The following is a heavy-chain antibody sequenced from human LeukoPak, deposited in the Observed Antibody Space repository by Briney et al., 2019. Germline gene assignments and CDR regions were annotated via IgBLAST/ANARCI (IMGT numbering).Heavy chain of an antibody. Sequence: ASVKVSCKASGYTFTGYYMHWVRQAPGQGLEWMGWINPNSGGTNYAQKFQGRVTMTRDTSISTAYMELSRLRSDDTAVYYCAKSNQRLRFFNWFDPWGQGTLVTVSS. D-gene: IGHD3-3*01. CDR1: GYTFTGYY. CDR2: INPNSGGT. V-gene: IGHV1-2*02. CDR3: AKSNQRLRFFNWFDP. J-gene: IGHJ5*02.